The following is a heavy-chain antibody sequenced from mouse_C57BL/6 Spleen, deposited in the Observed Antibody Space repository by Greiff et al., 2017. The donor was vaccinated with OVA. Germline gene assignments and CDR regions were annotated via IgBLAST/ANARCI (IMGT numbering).Heavy chain of an antibody. Sequence: GGGLVQPKGSLKLSCAASGFSFNTYAMNWVRQAPGKGLEWVARIRSKSNNYATYYADSVKDRFTISRDDSESMLYLQMNNVKTEDTAMYYCVRAGYYVTFAYWGQGTLVTVSA. CDR3: VRAGYYVTFAY. D-gene: IGHD2-3*01. CDR1: GFSFNTYA. V-gene: IGHV10-1*01. CDR2: IRSKSNNYAT. J-gene: IGHJ3*01.